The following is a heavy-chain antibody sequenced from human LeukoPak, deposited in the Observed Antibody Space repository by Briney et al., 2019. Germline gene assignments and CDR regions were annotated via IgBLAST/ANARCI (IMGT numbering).Heavy chain of an antibody. Sequence: PSGTLSLTCTVSGGSMRSYYRSWIRQPPGKGLELIGYVYYSGTANYNPSLESRVTILVDTSKNQFSLNLSSVTAADTAVYYCARTKSGWYYSDYWGQGTLVSVSS. D-gene: IGHD6-19*01. CDR3: ARTKSGWYYSDY. J-gene: IGHJ4*02. CDR1: GGSMRSYY. CDR2: VYYSGTA. V-gene: IGHV4-59*08.